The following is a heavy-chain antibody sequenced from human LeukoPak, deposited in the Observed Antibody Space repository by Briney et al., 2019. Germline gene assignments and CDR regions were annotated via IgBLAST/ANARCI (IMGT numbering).Heavy chain of an antibody. V-gene: IGHV4-34*01. Sequence: SETLSLTCAVYGGSLSGYYWSWIRQPPGKGLEWIGEINHSGSTNYNPSLKSRVTISVDTSKNQFSLKLSSVTAADTAVYYCARIDYDFWSGYYRGGWFDPWGQGTLVTVSS. J-gene: IGHJ5*02. D-gene: IGHD3-3*01. CDR3: ARIDYDFWSGYYRGGWFDP. CDR1: GGSLSGYY. CDR2: INHSGST.